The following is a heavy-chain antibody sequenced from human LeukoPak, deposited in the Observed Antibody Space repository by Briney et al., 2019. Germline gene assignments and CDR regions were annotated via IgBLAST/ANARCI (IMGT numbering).Heavy chain of an antibody. CDR2: MNPNSGNT. J-gene: IGHJ4*02. D-gene: IGHD7-27*01. Sequence: ASVKVSCKASGYTFTNYDINWVRQATGQGFEWLRWMNPNSGNTGYAQKFQGRVTMTRITSIRTAYMELSGLTSEDTAVYYCARNLPSTGDFDYWGQGTLVGVSS. CDR3: ARNLPSTGDFDY. CDR1: GYTFTNYD. V-gene: IGHV1-8*01.